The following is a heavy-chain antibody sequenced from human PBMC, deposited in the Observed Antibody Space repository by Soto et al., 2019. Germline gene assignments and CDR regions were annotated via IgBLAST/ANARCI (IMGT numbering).Heavy chain of an antibody. CDR3: ACWGHIVPVAPSDFDR. CDR1: GFPFTNYW. CDR2: ISPDGSDV. V-gene: IGHV3-74*01. D-gene: IGHD2-8*02. J-gene: IGHJ4*02. Sequence: GGSLRPSCAASGFPFTNYWTNWVPQTPGKGLMWVSRISPDGSDVGYADSVEGRFTVSRDNAKNTLYLQMHSLRAEDTAMYYCACWGHIVPVAPSDFDRWGQGTLVTVSS.